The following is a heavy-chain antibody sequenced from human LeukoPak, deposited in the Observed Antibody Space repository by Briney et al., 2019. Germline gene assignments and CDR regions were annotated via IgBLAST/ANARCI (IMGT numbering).Heavy chain of an antibody. CDR3: ARPSRGTNAFDI. Sequence: PGGSLRLSCEASGFSFSSHGMHWVRQAPGEGLEWVAVVSYDGNNEDYAESVKGRFTISRDNSKNTLYLQMNSLRAEDTAVYYCARPSRGTNAFDIWGQGAMVTVSS. CDR2: VSYDGNNE. V-gene: IGHV3-30*03. D-gene: IGHD1/OR15-1a*01. J-gene: IGHJ3*02. CDR1: GFSFSSHG.